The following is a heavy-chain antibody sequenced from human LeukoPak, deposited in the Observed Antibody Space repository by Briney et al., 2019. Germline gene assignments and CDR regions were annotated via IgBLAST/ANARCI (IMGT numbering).Heavy chain of an antibody. CDR2: MYSGGST. D-gene: IGHD4-11*01. J-gene: IGHJ4*02. Sequence: GGSLRLSCAVSGFTVSTNYMSWVRQAPGKGLEWVAVMYSGGSTYYADSVKGRFTISRHNSKNTLYLEINSLRPGDTAVYYCARGGCDYNPFDYWGQGTLVTV. CDR3: ARGGCDYNPFDY. CDR1: GFTVSTNY. V-gene: IGHV3-53*04.